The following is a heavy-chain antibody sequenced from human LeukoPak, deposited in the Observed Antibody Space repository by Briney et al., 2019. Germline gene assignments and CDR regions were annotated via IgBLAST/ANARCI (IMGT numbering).Heavy chain of an antibody. CDR2: TYYRSKWYN. D-gene: IGHD3-3*01. Sequence: SQTLSLTCAISGDSVSSNSAAWNWIRQSPSRGLEWLGRTYYRSKWYNDYAVSVKSRITINPYTSKNQFSLQLNSVTPEDTAVYYCARDLGVTIFGVSGDYYYGMDVWGQGTTVTVSS. V-gene: IGHV6-1*01. CDR3: ARDLGVTIFGVSGDYYYGMDV. CDR1: GDSVSSNSAA. J-gene: IGHJ6*02.